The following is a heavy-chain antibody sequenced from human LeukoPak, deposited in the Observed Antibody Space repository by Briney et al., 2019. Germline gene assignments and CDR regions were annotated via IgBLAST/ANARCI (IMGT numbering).Heavy chain of an antibody. CDR3: ASRLSAYSYNWFDP. J-gene: IGHJ5*02. Sequence: SETLSLTCGVNGGSFSGYYWNWIRQTPGKGLEWIGEVNDSGGTNINPSLRSRVILSVDTSKNQFSLKLSSVTAADTAVYYCASRLSAYSYNWFDPWGQGTLVTVSS. V-gene: IGHV4-34*01. D-gene: IGHD3-22*01. CDR1: GGSFSGYY. CDR2: VNDSGGT.